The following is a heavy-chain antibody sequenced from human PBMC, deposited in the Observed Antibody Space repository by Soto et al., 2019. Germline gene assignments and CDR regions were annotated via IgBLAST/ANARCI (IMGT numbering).Heavy chain of an antibody. CDR1: GVSISRGRYY. V-gene: IGHV4-39*01. Sequence: SETLSLTCTVSGVSISRGRYYWGWIRQPPGKGLEWIATIDYSGSTSQNPSLKSRATISIDTPQNQISLRLTSMTAADTAVYYCARLTAAVGYFDSWGQGTLVTVSS. D-gene: IGHD6-13*01. CDR3: ARLTAAVGYFDS. CDR2: IDYSGST. J-gene: IGHJ4*02.